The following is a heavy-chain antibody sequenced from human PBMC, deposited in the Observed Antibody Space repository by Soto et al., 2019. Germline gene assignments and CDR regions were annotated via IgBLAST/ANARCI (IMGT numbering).Heavy chain of an antibody. D-gene: IGHD3-22*01. J-gene: IGHJ4*02. CDR2: VSAYNGNT. CDR1: GYTFTNNG. V-gene: IGHV1-18*04. Sequence: QVQLVQSGAEVKKPGASVKVSCKASGYTFTNNGISWVRQAPGQGLEWMGWVSAYNGNTNYAQKLQGRVTMTANTSTSTSYMERRSLRSDDTAVYYCVRDRPPGRPQYYSGGYYYFWGQETLVTVSS. CDR3: VRDRPPGRPQYYSGGYYYF.